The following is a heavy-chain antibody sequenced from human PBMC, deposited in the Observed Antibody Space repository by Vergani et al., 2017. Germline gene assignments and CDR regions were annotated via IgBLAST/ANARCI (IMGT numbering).Heavy chain of an antibody. CDR1: GFTLSDYW. Sequence: EVRLVESGGGLVQPGGSLRLSCATSGFTLSDYWIDWVRQAPGKGLEWVAFIGSSGPYINYADSVKGRFIISRDNTNNSLFLQLRSLRAEDAAVYYCARDCTSGGCPDNYGMDVWGQGATVTVSS. CDR2: IGSSGPYI. CDR3: ARDCTSGGCPDNYGMDV. D-gene: IGHD2-8*01. V-gene: IGHV3-21*06. J-gene: IGHJ6*02.